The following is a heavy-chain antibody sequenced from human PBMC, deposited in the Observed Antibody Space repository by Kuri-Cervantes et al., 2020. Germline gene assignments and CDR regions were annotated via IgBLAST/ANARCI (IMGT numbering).Heavy chain of an antibody. CDR1: GYTFTSSG. V-gene: IGHV1-18*04. CDR3: ARADYYDFWSGYYSVPYGMDV. J-gene: IGHJ6*02. Sequence: ASVKVSCKASGYTFTSSGISWVRQAPGQGLEWMGWISAYNGNTNYAQKLQGRVTMTTDTSTSTAYMELRSLRSDDTAVYYCARADYYDFWSGYYSVPYGMDVWGQGTTVTVSS. D-gene: IGHD3-3*01. CDR2: ISAYNGNT.